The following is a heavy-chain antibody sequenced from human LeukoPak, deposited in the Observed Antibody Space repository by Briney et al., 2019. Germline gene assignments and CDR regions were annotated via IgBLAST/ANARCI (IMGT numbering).Heavy chain of an antibody. Sequence: SETLSLTCTVSGGSISSYYWSWIRQPPGKGLEWIGYIYYSGSTNYNPSLKSRVTISVDTSKNQFSLKLSSVTAADTAVYYCARTYADYYGSGSYYYYYGMDVWGQGTTVAVSS. CDR1: GGSISSYY. J-gene: IGHJ6*02. V-gene: IGHV4-59*08. CDR3: ARTYADYYGSGSYYYYYGMDV. CDR2: IYYSGST. D-gene: IGHD3-10*01.